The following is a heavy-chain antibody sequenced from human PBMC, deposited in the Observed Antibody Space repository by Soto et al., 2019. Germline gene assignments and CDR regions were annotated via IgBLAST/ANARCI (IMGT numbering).Heavy chain of an antibody. J-gene: IGHJ4*02. CDR2: IYPSGMP. Sequence: SETLSLTCTVSGGSISNAAYSWSWIRQPPGKGLEWIGYIYPSGMPFYNPSLRSRVTITIDRSNDQFSLNLKSVTAADTAVYYCARERGGYGLFDSWGQGTLVTVSS. CDR1: GGSISNAAYS. V-gene: IGHV4-30-2*01. CDR3: ARERGGYGLFDS. D-gene: IGHD5-18*01.